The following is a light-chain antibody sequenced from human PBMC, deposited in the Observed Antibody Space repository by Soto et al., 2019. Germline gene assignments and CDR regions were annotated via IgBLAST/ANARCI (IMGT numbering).Light chain of an antibody. V-gene: IGLV2-14*01. J-gene: IGLJ1*01. CDR3: SAFTGSTYV. CDR2: DVS. Sequence: QSVLTQPASVSGSPGQSITISCIGTSSNVGGNKYVSWYQQSPGKAPKLMICDVSNRPSGVSNRFSGSKSGNTASLTISGLQAEDEADYYCSAFTGSTYVFGTGTKVTVL. CDR1: SSNVGGNKY.